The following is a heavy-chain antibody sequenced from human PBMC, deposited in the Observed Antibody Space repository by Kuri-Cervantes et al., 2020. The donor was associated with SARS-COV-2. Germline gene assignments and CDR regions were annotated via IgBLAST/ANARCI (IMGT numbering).Heavy chain of an antibody. CDR2: ISYDGSNT. D-gene: IGHD4-17*01. J-gene: IGHJ3*02. CDR1: GFTFNNYG. CDR3: AKVRRTTVTPSGAFDI. V-gene: IGHV3-30*18. Sequence: GESLKISCAASGFTFNNYGVHWVRQAPGKGLEWVALISYDGSNTNYADSVKGRFTISRDNSKNTLYLQMNSLRAEDTAVYYCAKVRRTTVTPSGAFDIWGQGTMVTVSS.